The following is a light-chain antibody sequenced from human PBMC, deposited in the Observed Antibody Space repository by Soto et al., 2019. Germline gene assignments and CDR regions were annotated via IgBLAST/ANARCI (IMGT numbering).Light chain of an antibody. V-gene: IGLV2-14*01. CDR3: SSYTISSTLI. CDR2: EVI. CDR1: SSDVGVYNY. Sequence: QSALTQPASVSGSPGQSITISCTATSSDVGVYNYVSWYQQYPGKAPKLMIYEVINRPSGISNRFSGSRSANTASLIISGLQAEDEADYYCSSYTISSTLIFGGGTKLTVL. J-gene: IGLJ2*01.